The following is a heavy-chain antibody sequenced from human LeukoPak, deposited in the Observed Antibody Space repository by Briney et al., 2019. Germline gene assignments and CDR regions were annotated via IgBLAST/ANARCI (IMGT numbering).Heavy chain of an antibody. CDR1: GGSFSGYY. D-gene: IGHD1-26*01. CDR2: INHSGST. J-gene: IGHJ4*02. CDR3: ARRRRWELLNFDY. V-gene: IGHV4-34*01. Sequence: SSETLSLTCAVYGGSFSGYYWSWIRQPPGKGLEWIGEINHSGSTNYNPSLKSRVTISVDTSKNQFSLKLSSVTAADTAVYYCARRRRWELLNFDYWGQGTLVTVSS.